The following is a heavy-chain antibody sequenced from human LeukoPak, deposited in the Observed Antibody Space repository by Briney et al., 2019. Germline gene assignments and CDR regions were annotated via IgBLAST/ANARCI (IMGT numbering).Heavy chain of an antibody. D-gene: IGHD3-3*01. CDR2: ISGSGGST. CDR1: GFTFSSYA. J-gene: IGHJ4*02. Sequence: GGSLRLSCAASGFTFSSYAMSWVRQAPGKGLEWVSAISGSGGSTYYADSVKGRFTISRDNSKNTLYLQMNSLRAEDTAVYYCAKARPLYYDFWSGYFDYWGQGTLVTVSS. V-gene: IGHV3-23*01. CDR3: AKARPLYYDFWSGYFDY.